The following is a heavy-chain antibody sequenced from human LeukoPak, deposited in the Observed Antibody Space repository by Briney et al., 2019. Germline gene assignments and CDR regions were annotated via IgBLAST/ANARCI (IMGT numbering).Heavy chain of an antibody. CDR3: AAGYLPPKLVGAKRRALSDDY. J-gene: IGHJ4*02. CDR2: IVVGSGNT. Sequence: LVKVSCKASGFTFTSSAVQWVRQARGQRLEWIGWIVVGSGNTNYAQKFQERVTITRDMSTSTAYMELSSLRSEDTAVYYCAAGYLPPKLVGAKRRALSDDYWGQGTLVTVSS. CDR1: GFTFTSSA. V-gene: IGHV1-58*01. D-gene: IGHD1-26*01.